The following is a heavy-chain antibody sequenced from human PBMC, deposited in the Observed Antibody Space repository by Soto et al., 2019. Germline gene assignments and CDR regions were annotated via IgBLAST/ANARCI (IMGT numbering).Heavy chain of an antibody. V-gene: IGHV3-23*01. CDR2: ISDGGGST. D-gene: IGHD6-13*01. J-gene: IGHJ4*02. CDR1: GFAFSTYA. CDR3: AKVLSSNNHLPDY. Sequence: EVQLLESGGGLVQPGGSLRLSCAASGFAFSTYAMSWVRQAPGKGLEWVSAISDGGGSTYYADSVKGRFTSSRDNSKNTLYVQMNSLRAEDTAVYYCAKVLSSNNHLPDYRGQGTLVTVSS.